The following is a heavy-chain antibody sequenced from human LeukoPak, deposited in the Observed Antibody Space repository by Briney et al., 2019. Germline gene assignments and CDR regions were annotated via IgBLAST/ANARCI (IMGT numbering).Heavy chain of an antibody. Sequence: SETLSLTCTVSGASIRSISTDYWSWIRQPAGKGLEWIGRIYTSGPTNYNPSLKSRVTMSLDTSKNQFSLKLTSVTAADTAIYYCATEFSLWGQGTMVTVS. CDR1: GASIRSISTDY. J-gene: IGHJ3*01. CDR3: ATEFSL. V-gene: IGHV4-4*07. CDR2: IYTSGPT.